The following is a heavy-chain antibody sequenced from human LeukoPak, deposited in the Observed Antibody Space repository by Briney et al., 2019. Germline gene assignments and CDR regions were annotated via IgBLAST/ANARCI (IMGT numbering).Heavy chain of an antibody. CDR1: GFTFSSYG. CDR2: IRYDGSNK. Sequence: GGSLRLSCAASGFTFSSYGMHWVRQAPGKGLEWVAFIRYDGSNKYYADSVKGRFTISRDNSKNTLYLQMNSLRAKDTAVYYCAKDLGNAFDIWGQGTMVTVSS. D-gene: IGHD7-27*01. CDR3: AKDLGNAFDI. V-gene: IGHV3-30*02. J-gene: IGHJ3*02.